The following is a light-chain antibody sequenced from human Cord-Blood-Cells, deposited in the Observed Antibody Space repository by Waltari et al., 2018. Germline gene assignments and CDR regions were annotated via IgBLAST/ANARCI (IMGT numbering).Light chain of an antibody. J-gene: IGLJ2*01. CDR2: DVS. Sequence: QSALTQPASVSGSPGQSITTPCTGTSSDVGGSNYVSWYQHHPGKAPKLMIYDVSNRPSGVSNRFSGSKSGNTASLTISGLQAEDEADYYCSSYTSSSVVFGGGTKLTVL. V-gene: IGLV2-14*03. CDR3: SSYTSSSVV. CDR1: SSDVGGSNY.